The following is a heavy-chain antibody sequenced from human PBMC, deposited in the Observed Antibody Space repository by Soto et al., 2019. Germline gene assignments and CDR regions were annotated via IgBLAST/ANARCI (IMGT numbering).Heavy chain of an antibody. CDR1: GFTFSSYA. Sequence: GGSLRLSCSASGFTFSSYAMHWVRQAPGKGLEYVSAISSNGGSTYYADSVKGRFTISRDNSKNTLYLQMSSLRAEDTAVYYCVKAPREGEQIWAVGYFDYWGQGTLVTVSS. CDR3: VKAPREGEQIWAVGYFDY. V-gene: IGHV3-64D*08. CDR2: ISSNGGST. J-gene: IGHJ4*02. D-gene: IGHD3-16*01.